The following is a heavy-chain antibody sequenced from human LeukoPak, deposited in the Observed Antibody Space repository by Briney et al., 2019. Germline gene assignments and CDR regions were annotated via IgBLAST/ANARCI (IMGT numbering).Heavy chain of an antibody. CDR1: GFTFSSYT. D-gene: IGHD2-2*01. Sequence: GGSLRLSCAASGFTFSSYTMNWVRQAPGKGLEWVSGISWNSGSIGYADSVKGRFTISRDNAKNSLYLQMNSLRAEDTALYYCAKLPLGYCSSTSCLYFDYWGQGTLVTVSS. J-gene: IGHJ4*02. CDR3: AKLPLGYCSSTSCLYFDY. CDR2: ISWNSGSI. V-gene: IGHV3-9*01.